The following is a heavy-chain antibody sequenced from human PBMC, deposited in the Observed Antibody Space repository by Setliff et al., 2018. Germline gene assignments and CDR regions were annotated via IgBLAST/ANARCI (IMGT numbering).Heavy chain of an antibody. CDR3: AREQWLDPPGYYYMDG. Sequence: PSETLSLTCTVSGGSISSYYWSWIRQPAGKGLEWIGHTYIGGSANYNPSLKSRVTMSIDTSKNQFSLKLNSVTAADMAVYYCAREQWLDPPGYYYMDGWAKGTTVTVSS. D-gene: IGHD6-19*01. CDR1: GGSISSYY. J-gene: IGHJ6*03. V-gene: IGHV4-4*07. CDR2: TYIGGSA.